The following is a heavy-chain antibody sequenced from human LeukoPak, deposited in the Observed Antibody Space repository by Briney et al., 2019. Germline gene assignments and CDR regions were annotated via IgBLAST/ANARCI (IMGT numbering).Heavy chain of an antibody. V-gene: IGHV4-34*01. J-gene: IGHJ3*02. CDR3: ARRYMVRGVTPDAFDI. CDR1: GGSFSGYY. CDR2: INHSGST. Sequence: SETLSLTRAVYGGSFSGYYWSWIRQPPGKGLEWIGEINHSGSTNYNPSLKSRVTISVDTSKNQFSLKLSSVTAADTAVYYCARRYMVRGVTPDAFDIWGQGTMVTVSS. D-gene: IGHD3-10*01.